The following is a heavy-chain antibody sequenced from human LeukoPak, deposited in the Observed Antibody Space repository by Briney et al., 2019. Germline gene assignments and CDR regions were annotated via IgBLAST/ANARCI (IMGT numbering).Heavy chain of an antibody. D-gene: IGHD5-18*01. CDR1: GYTFTSYE. CDR3: ARPERGYSYGAYYYYGTDV. Sequence: ASVQVSCKASGYTFTSYEIHWVRQAPGQGLEWMGIINPSGGRTSYAQKFQGRVTMTRDTSTSTVYMELSSLRSEDTAVYYCARPERGYSYGAYYYYGTDVWGQGTTVTVSS. J-gene: IGHJ6*02. CDR2: INPSGGRT. V-gene: IGHV1-46*01.